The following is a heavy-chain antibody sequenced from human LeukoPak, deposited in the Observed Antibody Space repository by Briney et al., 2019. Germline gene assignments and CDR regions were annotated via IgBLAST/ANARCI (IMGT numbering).Heavy chain of an antibody. J-gene: IGHJ6*02. V-gene: IGHV3-74*01. CDR1: GITFGNNW. CDR2: INSDGGGA. CDR3: ARGHCSSTSCFVYYYYGMDV. D-gene: IGHD2-2*01. Sequence: GGSLRLSCAASGITFGNNWMHWVRQGPGKGLVWISRINSDGGGAIYADSVKGRFTVSRDNAKNTLYLQMNSLRAEDTAVYYCARGHCSSTSCFVYYYYGMDVWGQGTTVTVSS.